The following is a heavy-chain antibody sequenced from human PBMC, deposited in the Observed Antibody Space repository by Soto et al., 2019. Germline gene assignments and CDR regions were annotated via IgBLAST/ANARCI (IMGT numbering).Heavy chain of an antibody. CDR2: INHSGST. CDR3: ARVGGGDLPVDY. CDR1: GGSFSGYY. D-gene: IGHD2-21*02. Sequence: QVQLQQWGAGLLKPSETLSLTCAVSGGSFSGYYWSWIRQPPGKGLVWIGEINHSGSTTYNPSLKSRVTISVDTSKNQFSLKLSSVTAADTAVYYCARVGGGDLPVDYWGQGTLVTVSS. J-gene: IGHJ4*02. V-gene: IGHV4-34*01.